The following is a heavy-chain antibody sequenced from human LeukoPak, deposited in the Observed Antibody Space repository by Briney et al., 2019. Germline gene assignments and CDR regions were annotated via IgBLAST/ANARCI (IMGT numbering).Heavy chain of an antibody. V-gene: IGHV4-4*07. CDR1: GGSMSSYY. J-gene: IGHJ4*02. D-gene: IGHD3-22*01. CDR3: AGELDYYDKSGDDNEPFDY. Sequence: PSETLSLTCTVSGGSMSSYYWSWIRQPAGKGLEWIGRMYVSGSTNNDPAVMGRVTMSVDMSKNQFSLKLTSVTAADTAVYYCAGELDYYDKSGDDNEPFDYWGQGTLVTVSS. CDR2: MYVSGST.